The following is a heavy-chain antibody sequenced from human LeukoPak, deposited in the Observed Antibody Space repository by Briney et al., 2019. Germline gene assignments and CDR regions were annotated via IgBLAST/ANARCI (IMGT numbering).Heavy chain of an antibody. V-gene: IGHV5-51*01. CDR3: ARDGGVLVYSRTWFDP. CDR1: GSRFTSHW. Sequence: GESLKISCQGSGSRFTSHWIGWVGQMPGKGLEWMGMIYPGDSDTRYSPSFQGQVTISADKSISTAYLQWSSLEASDTAIYYCARDGGVLVYSRTWFDPWGQGTLVTVSS. D-gene: IGHD2-8*01. CDR2: IYPGDSDT. J-gene: IGHJ5*02.